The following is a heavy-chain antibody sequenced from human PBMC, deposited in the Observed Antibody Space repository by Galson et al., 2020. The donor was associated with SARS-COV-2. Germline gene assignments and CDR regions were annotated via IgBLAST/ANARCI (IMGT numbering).Heavy chain of an antibody. CDR3: AREDGGITIFGVVNPFDP. CDR1: GGTFSSYA. Sequence: SVKVSCKASGGTFSSYAISWVRQAPGQGLEWMGGIIPILGIANYAQKFQGRVTITADKSTSTAYMELSSLRSEDTAVYYCAREDGGITIFGVVNPFDPWGQGTLVTVSS. CDR2: IIPILGIA. J-gene: IGHJ5*02. V-gene: IGHV1-69*10. D-gene: IGHD3-3*01.